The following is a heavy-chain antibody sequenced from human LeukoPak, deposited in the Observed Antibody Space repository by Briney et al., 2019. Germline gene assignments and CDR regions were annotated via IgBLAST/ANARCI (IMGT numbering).Heavy chain of an antibody. D-gene: IGHD6-13*01. Sequence: GGSLRLSCAASGFTFSSYVMNWVRQAPGKGLEWVSGISDSGGSTYYADSVKGRFTISRDNSKNTLYLQMNSLRAEDTAVYYCAKGLRIAAAIDYWGQGTLVTVSS. J-gene: IGHJ4*02. CDR1: GFTFSSYV. CDR2: ISDSGGST. V-gene: IGHV3-23*01. CDR3: AKGLRIAAAIDY.